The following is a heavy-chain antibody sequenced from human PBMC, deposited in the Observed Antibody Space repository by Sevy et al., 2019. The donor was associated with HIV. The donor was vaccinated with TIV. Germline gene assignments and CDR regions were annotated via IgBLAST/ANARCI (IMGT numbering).Heavy chain of an antibody. Sequence: GGSLRLSCAASGFTVGSNYMSWVRQAPGKGLEWVSIIYSGVTTSYADSVKGRFTISRDNSTNTLYLQMNSLRAEDTAVYYCARVSVYYYDSSGYYTTGNAFDIWGQGTMVTVSS. CDR3: ARVSVYYYDSSGYYTTGNAFDI. CDR2: IYSGVTT. V-gene: IGHV3-53*01. CDR1: GFTVGSNY. D-gene: IGHD3-22*01. J-gene: IGHJ3*02.